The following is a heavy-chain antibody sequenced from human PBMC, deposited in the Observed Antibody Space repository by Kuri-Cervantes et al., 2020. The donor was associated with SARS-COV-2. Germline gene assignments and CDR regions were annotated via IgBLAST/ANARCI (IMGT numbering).Heavy chain of an antibody. CDR2: IYYSGST. Sequence: SETLSLTCTVSGGSVSSGSYYWSWIRQPPGKGLEWIGYIYYSGSTNYNPSLKSRVTISVDTSKNQFSLKLSSVTAADTAVYYCARRIVWALRGPDNWFDPWGQGTLVTVSS. V-gene: IGHV4-61*01. J-gene: IGHJ5*02. CDR3: ARRIVWALRGPDNWFDP. D-gene: IGHD2-8*01. CDR1: GGSVSSGSYY.